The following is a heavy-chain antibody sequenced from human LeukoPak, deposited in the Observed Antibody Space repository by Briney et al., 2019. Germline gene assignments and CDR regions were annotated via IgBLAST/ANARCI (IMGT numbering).Heavy chain of an antibody. Sequence: GGSLRLSCAASGFTFSDYYMSWIRQAPGKGLEWVSYISSSGSTIYYADSVKGRFTISRDNAQNSVYLQMNSLRVEDTAFYYCVKDRYDYDSGSQANWGRGILVTVSS. CDR3: VKDRYDYDSGSQAN. CDR1: GFTFSDYY. V-gene: IGHV3-11*01. CDR2: ISSSGSTI. D-gene: IGHD3-22*01. J-gene: IGHJ4*02.